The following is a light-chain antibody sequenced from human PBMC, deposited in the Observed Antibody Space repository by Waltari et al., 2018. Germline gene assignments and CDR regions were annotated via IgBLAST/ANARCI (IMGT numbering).Light chain of an antibody. CDR1: QDISNY. V-gene: IGKV1-33*01. CDR3: QQYDNLPWT. CDR2: DAS. J-gene: IGKJ1*01. Sequence: DIQMTQSPSSLSASVGDRVTITCQASQDISNYLNWYQQKPGTAPNPLIYDASNLDSGVPSRFSGSGSGTDFAVTISSLQPEDIATYYCQQYDNLPWTFGQGTKVEIK.